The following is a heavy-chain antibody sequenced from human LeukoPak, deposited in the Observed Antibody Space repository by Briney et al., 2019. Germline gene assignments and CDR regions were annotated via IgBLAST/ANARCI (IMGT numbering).Heavy chain of an antibody. Sequence: GGALRLSCAASGFTFSSSAMSWVRQAPGKGLEWVSAIRGSRDNTYYADSVQGRFTVSRDSSKNTLYLQMHSLRAEDTAVYYCARLKGTTSVFDYWGQGTLVTVSS. CDR2: IRGSRDNT. D-gene: IGHD4-17*01. CDR1: GFTFSSSA. CDR3: ARLKGTTSVFDY. J-gene: IGHJ4*02. V-gene: IGHV3-23*01.